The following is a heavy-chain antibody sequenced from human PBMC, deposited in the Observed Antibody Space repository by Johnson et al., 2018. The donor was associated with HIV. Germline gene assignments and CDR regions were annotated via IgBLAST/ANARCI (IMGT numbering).Heavy chain of an antibody. Sequence: QVQLVESGGGVVQPGRSLRLSCAASGFTFNSYGMHWVRQAPGKGLEWVAVIWYDGSNNYYADSVKGRFTISRENAKNSLYLQMNSLRAEDTAVYYCAKDPGRRDPHAFDIWGQGTMVTVSS. CDR1: GFTFNSYG. V-gene: IGHV3-33*06. D-gene: IGHD2-15*01. CDR3: AKDPGRRDPHAFDI. J-gene: IGHJ3*02. CDR2: IWYDGSNN.